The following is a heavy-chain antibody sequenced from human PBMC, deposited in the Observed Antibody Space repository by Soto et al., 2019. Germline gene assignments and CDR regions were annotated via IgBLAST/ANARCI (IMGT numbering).Heavy chain of an antibody. J-gene: IGHJ5*02. Sequence: GGSLRLSCAASGFTFSSYSMNWVRQAPGKGLEWVSSISSSSSYIYYADSVKGRFTISRDNAKNSLYLQMNSLRAEDPAVYYCARDPDSSYGFDPWGQGTLVTVSS. D-gene: IGHD6-19*01. CDR3: ARDPDSSYGFDP. V-gene: IGHV3-21*01. CDR1: GFTFSSYS. CDR2: ISSSSSYI.